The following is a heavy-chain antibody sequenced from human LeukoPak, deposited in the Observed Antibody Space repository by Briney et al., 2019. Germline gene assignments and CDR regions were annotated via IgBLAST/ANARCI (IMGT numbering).Heavy chain of an antibody. Sequence: GGSLRLSCAASGFTFSSYSMTWVRQAPGKGLEWLSYISSSSTTIYYADSVKGRFTIPRDNAKNSLYLQMNSLRAEDTAIYYCARDEYYDSSGYTSWGQGTLVTVSS. CDR2: ISSSSTTI. J-gene: IGHJ4*02. D-gene: IGHD3-22*01. V-gene: IGHV3-48*01. CDR1: GFTFSSYS. CDR3: ARDEYYDSSGYTS.